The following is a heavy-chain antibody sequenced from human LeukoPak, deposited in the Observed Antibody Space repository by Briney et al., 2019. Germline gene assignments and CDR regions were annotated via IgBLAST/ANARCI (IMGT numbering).Heavy chain of an antibody. CDR1: GYSFSSYW. Sequence: GESLKISCKGSGYSFSSYWIGWVRQMPGKGLEWMGITYPGDSDTRYSPSFQGQVTISADKSISTAYLQWSSLRASDTAMYYCVRPVNYGDHGDYWGQGTLVTVSS. CDR2: TYPGDSDT. J-gene: IGHJ4*02. D-gene: IGHD4-17*01. CDR3: VRPVNYGDHGDY. V-gene: IGHV5-51*01.